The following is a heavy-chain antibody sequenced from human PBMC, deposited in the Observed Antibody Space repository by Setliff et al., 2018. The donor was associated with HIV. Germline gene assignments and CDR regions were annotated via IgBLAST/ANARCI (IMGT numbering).Heavy chain of an antibody. CDR1: GGIISSDSFF. V-gene: IGHV4-61*09. J-gene: IGHJ6*03. CDR2: ISATGST. CDR3: ARERSGGSCYSCNYYYMDV. Sequence: SETLSLTCTVSGGIISSDSFFWSWIRQPAGKGLEWIGHISATGSTNYNPSLKSRVTMSLDTSKNQFSLNLNSVTAADAAVYCCARERSGGSCYSCNYYYMDVWGKGTTVTVS. D-gene: IGHD2-15*01.